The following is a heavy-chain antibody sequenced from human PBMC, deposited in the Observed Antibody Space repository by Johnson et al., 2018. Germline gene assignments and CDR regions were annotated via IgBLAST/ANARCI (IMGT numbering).Heavy chain of an antibody. CDR3: AKDLYSSAWYRIYYYGMDV. D-gene: IGHD6-19*01. CDR1: GFTFNSHG. Sequence: QVQLVQSGGGVVLPGRSLRLSCAASGFTFNSHGMHWVRQAPGKGLEWVAVISYDGSNKYYADSVKGRFTISRDNSKNTLYLQMNSLRAEDTAVYYCAKDLYSSAWYRIYYYGMDVWGQGTTVTVSS. CDR2: ISYDGSNK. V-gene: IGHV3-30*18. J-gene: IGHJ6*02.